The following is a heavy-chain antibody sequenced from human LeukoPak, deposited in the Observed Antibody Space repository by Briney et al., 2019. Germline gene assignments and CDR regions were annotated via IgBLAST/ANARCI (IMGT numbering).Heavy chain of an antibody. CDR3: AKSSGDSYFDY. CDR1: GFTFDDYA. J-gene: IGHJ4*02. D-gene: IGHD3-10*01. Sequence: QSGGCLRLSCAASGFTFDDYAMHWVRQAPGKGLEWVSRISWNSDNIAYADSVKGRFTISRDNAKNSLYLQMNSLRPEDTALYYCAKSSGDSYFDYWGQGTLVTVSS. CDR2: ISWNSDNI. V-gene: IGHV3-9*01.